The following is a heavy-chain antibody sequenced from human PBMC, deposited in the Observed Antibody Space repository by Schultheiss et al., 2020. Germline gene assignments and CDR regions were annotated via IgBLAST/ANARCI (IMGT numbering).Heavy chain of an antibody. V-gene: IGHV3-23*01. CDR2: VTGASAAT. J-gene: IGHJ3*01. CDR3: ARDTPLASQYSRWTRNAFDF. D-gene: IGHD2-15*01. CDR1: GFTFSSYV. Sequence: GGSLRLSCAASGFTFSSYVMTWVRQAPGKGLEWVSTVTGASAATYYADSVRGRLTVSRDNSRDTLYVYMDNLRVEDTAVYYCARDTPLASQYSRWTRNAFDFWGRGTMVIVSS.